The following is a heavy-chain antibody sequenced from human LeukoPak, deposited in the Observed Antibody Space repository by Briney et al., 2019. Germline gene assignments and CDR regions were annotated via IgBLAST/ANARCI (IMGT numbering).Heavy chain of an antibody. V-gene: IGHV3-23*01. CDR1: GFTFSSYA. Sequence: QTGGSLRLSCAASGFTFSSYAMSWVRHAPGKGLEWVSAISGSGGSTYYADSVKGRFTISRDNSKNTLYLQMNSLRAEDTAVYYCAKNEDIVVVVAATFDYWGQGTLVTVSS. J-gene: IGHJ4*02. CDR2: ISGSGGST. CDR3: AKNEDIVVVVAATFDY. D-gene: IGHD2-15*01.